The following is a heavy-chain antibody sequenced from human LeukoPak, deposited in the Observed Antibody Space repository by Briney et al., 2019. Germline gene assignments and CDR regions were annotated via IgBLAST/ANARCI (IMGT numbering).Heavy chain of an antibody. CDR1: GFTFSNYW. J-gene: IGHJ1*01. Sequence: GGSLRLSCAASGFTFSNYWMNWVRQAPGKGLEWVANIKDDESEKYYVDSVKGRFTISRDNAKNSLYLQMNTLRAEDTAVYYCARDFSSGWYGYFHYWGQGTLVTVSS. CDR2: IKDDESEK. V-gene: IGHV3-7*04. CDR3: ARDFSSGWYGYFHY. D-gene: IGHD6-19*01.